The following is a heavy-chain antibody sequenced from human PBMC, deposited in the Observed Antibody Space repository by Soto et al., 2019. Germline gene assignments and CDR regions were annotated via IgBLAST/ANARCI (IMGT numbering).Heavy chain of an antibody. D-gene: IGHD3-10*01. Sequence: GGSLRLSCAASGFTFSSYAMHWVRQAPGKGQEWVAVISYDGTNKYYADSVKGRFTMSRDNSKNPLYLQMNSLRAEDTAVYYCAREAGVYGSGSYGMDVWGQGTTVTVS. J-gene: IGHJ6*02. CDR2: ISYDGTNK. CDR1: GFTFSSYA. V-gene: IGHV3-30-3*01. CDR3: AREAGVYGSGSYGMDV.